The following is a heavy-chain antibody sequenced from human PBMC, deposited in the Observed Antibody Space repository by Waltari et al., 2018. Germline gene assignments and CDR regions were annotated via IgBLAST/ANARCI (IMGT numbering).Heavy chain of an antibody. D-gene: IGHD3-22*01. Sequence: QVQLVESGGGVVQPGKSLRLSCAASGLPFSTFVMHWVRQAPGKGLEWVAVIWHDGTTKYYADSVKGRFTISRDNSKTTLYLEMSSRRAEDTAVYFCARGTSYYDGSGYLTSWGQGALVTVSS. CDR3: ARGTSYYDGSGYLTS. J-gene: IGHJ5*02. CDR2: IWHDGTTK. CDR1: GLPFSTFV. V-gene: IGHV3-33*08.